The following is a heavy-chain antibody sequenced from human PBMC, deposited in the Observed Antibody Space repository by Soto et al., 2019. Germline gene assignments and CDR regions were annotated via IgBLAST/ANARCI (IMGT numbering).Heavy chain of an antibody. D-gene: IGHD3-3*01. CDR3: ARTDYDFWSGYLHINFYPTFDP. CDR2: ISAYNGNT. J-gene: IGHJ5*02. CDR1: GYTFTSYG. Sequence: ASVKVSCKASGYTFTSYGISWVRQAPGQGLEWMGWISAYNGNTNYAQKLQGRVTMTTDTSTSTAYMELRSLRSDDTAVYYCARTDYDFWSGYLHINFYPTFDPWGQGTLVTVSS. V-gene: IGHV1-18*01.